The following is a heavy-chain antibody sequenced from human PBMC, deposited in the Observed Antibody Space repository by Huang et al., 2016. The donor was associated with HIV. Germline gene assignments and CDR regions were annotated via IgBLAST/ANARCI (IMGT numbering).Heavy chain of an antibody. CDR1: GFTFSSDN. V-gene: IGHV3-21*01. D-gene: IGHD2-15*01. J-gene: IGHJ4*01. Sequence: EVQLVESGGRLVKPGGSLRLSCAASGFTFSSDNSNWVRQAPGKGLGGVSSISNDCKNIFYADSVRVRFTISRDNDKKSLYLEMNSLEAEDTATYYCSRSYGTLGRDYSIDYWGHGTLVTVSS. CDR3: SRSYGTLGRDYSIDY. CDR2: ISNDCKNI.